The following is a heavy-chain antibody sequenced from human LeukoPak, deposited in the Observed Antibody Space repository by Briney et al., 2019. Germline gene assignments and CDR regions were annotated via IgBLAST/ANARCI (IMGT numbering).Heavy chain of an antibody. J-gene: IGHJ4*02. Sequence: GGSLRLSCAASGFTFSSYAMHWVRQAPGKGLEWVAVISYDGSNKYYADSVKGRFTISRDSSKNTLFLQMNRLRPEDAAVYYCAKAPVTTCRGAYCYPFDYWGQGTLVTVSS. V-gene: IGHV3-30*04. CDR3: AKAPVTTCRGAYCYPFDY. CDR2: ISYDGSNK. D-gene: IGHD2-21*01. CDR1: GFTFSSYA.